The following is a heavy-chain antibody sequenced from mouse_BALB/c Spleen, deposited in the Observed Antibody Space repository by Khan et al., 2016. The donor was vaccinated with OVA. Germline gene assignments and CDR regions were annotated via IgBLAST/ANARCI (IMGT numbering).Heavy chain of an antibody. CDR3: ARTARIKY. V-gene: IGHV3-2*02. CDR1: GYSITSGYG. Sequence: VQLKESGPGLVKPSQSLSLTCTVTGYSITSGYGWNWIRQFPGNKLEWMGYISYSGSTNYNPSRKSRISITRDTSKNQFFLQLNSVTTEDTATSYCARTARIKYWGQGTTLTVSS. D-gene: IGHD1-2*01. J-gene: IGHJ2*01. CDR2: ISYSGST.